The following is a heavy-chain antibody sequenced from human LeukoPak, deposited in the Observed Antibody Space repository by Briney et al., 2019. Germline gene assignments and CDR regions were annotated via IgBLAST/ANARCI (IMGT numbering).Heavy chain of an antibody. J-gene: IGHJ4*02. V-gene: IGHV4-34*01. CDR1: GGSFSGYY. CDR2: INHRGST. CDR3: ARVYGDYFFDY. Sequence: SETLSLTCAVYGGSFSGYYWSWICQPPGKGLEWIGEINHRGSTNYNPSLKSRVTVSLDTSKNQFSLKLSSVTAADTAAYYCARVYGDYFFDYWGQGTLVTVSS. D-gene: IGHD2-21*02.